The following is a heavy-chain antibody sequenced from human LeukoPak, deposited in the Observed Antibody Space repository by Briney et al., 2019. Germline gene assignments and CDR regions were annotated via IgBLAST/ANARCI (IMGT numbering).Heavy chain of an antibody. CDR3: ARLTAAGTVRYYFDY. CDR2: ISYDGSDK. J-gene: IGHJ4*02. D-gene: IGHD6-13*01. Sequence: GGSLRLSCAASGFTFSKNGMPWVRQAPGKGLEWVAVISYDGSDKYYADSVKGRFTISRDNSKNTLYLQMNSLRAEDTAVYYCARLTAAGTVRYYFDYWGQGTLVTVSS. CDR1: GFTFSKNG. V-gene: IGHV3-30*03.